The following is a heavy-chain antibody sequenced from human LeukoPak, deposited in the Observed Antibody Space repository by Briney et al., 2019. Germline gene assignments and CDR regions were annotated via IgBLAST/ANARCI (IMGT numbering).Heavy chain of an antibody. J-gene: IGHJ3*02. D-gene: IGHD1-14*01. V-gene: IGHV4-4*09. CDR3: GRLGEPNSFYI. CDR1: GGSISSYY. CDR2: ISSSGST. Sequence: SGTLSLTCAVSGGSISSYYRSWIRQPPGKGLEWVGYISSSGSTNYNASLKRRVTISVDTSKNKFSLKRRYVTVADRAVHYCGRLGEPNSFYIWGQGTIVTVSS.